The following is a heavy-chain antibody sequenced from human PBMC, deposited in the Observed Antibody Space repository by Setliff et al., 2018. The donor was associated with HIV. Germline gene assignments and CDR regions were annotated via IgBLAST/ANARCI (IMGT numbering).Heavy chain of an antibody. CDR1: GGTFSSYD. Sequence: WASVKVSCKASGGTFSSYDISWVRQAPGQGLEWMGGIIPILDIANYALKFQGRVTITADKSTGAAYMELSSLRSDDTAVYYCASYEREGFDYWGQGTLVTVSS. D-gene: IGHD3-16*01. J-gene: IGHJ4*02. CDR2: IIPILDIA. V-gene: IGHV1-69*10. CDR3: ASYEREGFDY.